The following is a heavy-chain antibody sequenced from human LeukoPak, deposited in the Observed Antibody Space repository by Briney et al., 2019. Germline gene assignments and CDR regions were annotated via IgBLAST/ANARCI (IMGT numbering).Heavy chain of an antibody. CDR2: IYYSGIT. V-gene: IGHV4-30-4*08. Sequence: SETLSLXCTVSGGSISSGDYYWSWIRQPPEKGLEWIGFIYYSGITYYNPSLKSRVTISVDTSKNRFSLKLSSGTAADTAVYFCATHNSGYDSGSDAFDIWGQGTMVTVSS. D-gene: IGHD3-10*01. CDR1: GGSISSGDYY. J-gene: IGHJ3*02. CDR3: ATHNSGYDSGSDAFDI.